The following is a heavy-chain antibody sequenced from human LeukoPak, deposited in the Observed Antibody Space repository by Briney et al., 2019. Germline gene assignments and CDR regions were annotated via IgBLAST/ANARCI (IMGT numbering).Heavy chain of an antibody. CDR2: VYHSGSP. J-gene: IGHJ4*02. CDR3: ASFDTSMVFDL. CDR1: GGSISSSSW. D-gene: IGHD3-10*01. Sequence: SETLSLTCAVSGGSISSSSWWSWVRQPPGKGLEWTGEVYHSGSPNYNPSFRGRFTILVDRSKNQFSLNLGSLTAADTAVYYCASFDTSMVFDLWGQGTLVTVSS. V-gene: IGHV4-4*02.